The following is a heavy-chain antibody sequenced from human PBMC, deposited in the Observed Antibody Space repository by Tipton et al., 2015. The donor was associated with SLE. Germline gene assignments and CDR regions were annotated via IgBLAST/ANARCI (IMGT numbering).Heavy chain of an antibody. Sequence: VQLVQSGPEVKKPGSSVKVSCKASGGTFSSYTISWVRQAPGQGLEWMGRIIPILGIANYAQKFQGRVTITADKSTSTAYMELSSLRSEDTAVYYCARGDGYNTPFDYWGQGTLVTVSS. CDR1: GGTFSSYT. V-gene: IGHV1-69*09. J-gene: IGHJ4*02. CDR2: IIPILGIA. CDR3: ARGDGYNTPFDY. D-gene: IGHD5-24*01.